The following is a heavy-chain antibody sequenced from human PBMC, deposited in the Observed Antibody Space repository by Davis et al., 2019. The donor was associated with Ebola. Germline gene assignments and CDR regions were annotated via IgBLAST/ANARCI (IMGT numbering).Heavy chain of an antibody. CDR3: TDYYYYGMDV. V-gene: IGHV3-21*01. CDR2: ISSSSSYI. J-gene: IGHJ6*02. CDR1: GFTFSSYS. Sequence: GESLKISCAASGFTFSSYSINWVRQAPGKGLEWVSSISSSSSYIYYADSVKGRFTISRDNAKNSLYLQMNSLRAEDTAVYYCTDYYYYGMDVWGQGTTVTVSS.